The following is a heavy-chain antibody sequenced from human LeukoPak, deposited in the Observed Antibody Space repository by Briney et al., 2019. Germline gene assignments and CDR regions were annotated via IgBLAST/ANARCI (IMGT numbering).Heavy chain of an antibody. CDR2: ISSSSSYI. D-gene: IGHD1-26*01. Sequence: PGGSLRLSRAASGFTFSSYSMNWVRQAPGKGLEWVSSISSSSSYIYYADSVKGRFTISRDNAKNSLYLQMNSLRAEDTAVYYCAREAYSGSLRGWFDPWGQGTLVTVSS. CDR3: AREAYSGSLRGWFDP. J-gene: IGHJ5*02. CDR1: GFTFSSYS. V-gene: IGHV3-21*01.